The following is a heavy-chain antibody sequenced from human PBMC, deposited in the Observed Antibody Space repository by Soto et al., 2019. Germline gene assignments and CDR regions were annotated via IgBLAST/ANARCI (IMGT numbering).Heavy chain of an antibody. CDR2: IYYSGST. V-gene: IGHV4-59*01. CDR1: GGSISSYY. J-gene: IGHJ5*02. CDR3: ARDSSSGWFEWFDP. D-gene: IGHD6-19*01. Sequence: PSETLSLTCSVSGGSISSYYWSWIRQPPGKGLEWIGYIYYSGSTNYNPSPKSRVTISVDTSKNQFSLKLSSVTAADTAVYYCARDSSSGWFEWFDPWGQGTLVTVS.